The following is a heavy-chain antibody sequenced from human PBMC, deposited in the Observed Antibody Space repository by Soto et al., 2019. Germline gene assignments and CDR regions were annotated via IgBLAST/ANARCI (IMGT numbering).Heavy chain of an antibody. CDR3: ARSMLYSDGSNYSPFDY. CDR1: GGSVSSGNYY. J-gene: IGHJ4*02. V-gene: IGHV4-61*01. D-gene: IGHD3-22*01. Sequence: QVQLQESGPGLVKPSETLSLTCTVSGGSVSSGNYYWSWIRQPPGEGLEWIGYFYYTGSINHNPSLKSRVTISIDASKNQFSLRLSSVTAADTAVYYCARSMLYSDGSNYSPFDYWGQGTLVTVSS. CDR2: FYYTGSI.